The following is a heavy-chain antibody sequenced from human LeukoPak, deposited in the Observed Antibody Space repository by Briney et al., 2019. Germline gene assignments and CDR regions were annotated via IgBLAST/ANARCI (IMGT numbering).Heavy chain of an antibody. J-gene: IGHJ4*02. Sequence: GASVKVSCKASGGTFSSYAISWVRQAPGQGLEWMGGIIPIFGTANYAQKFQGRVTITADKSTSTAYMELSSLRSEDTAVYYCARGARILTGPPGDYWGQGTLVTVSS. CDR3: ARGARILTGPPGDY. CDR2: IIPIFGTA. CDR1: GGTFSSYA. V-gene: IGHV1-69*06. D-gene: IGHD3-9*01.